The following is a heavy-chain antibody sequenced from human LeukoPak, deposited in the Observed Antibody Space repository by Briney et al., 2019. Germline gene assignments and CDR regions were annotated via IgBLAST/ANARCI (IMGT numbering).Heavy chain of an antibody. CDR3: ARASVGWLRFNWFGP. CDR2: IYYSGST. V-gene: IGHV4-31*03. CDR1: GGSISSGGYY. J-gene: IGHJ5*02. D-gene: IGHD5-12*01. Sequence: SETLSLTCTVSGGSISSGGYYWSWIRQHPGKGLEWIGYIYYSGSTYYNPSLKSRVTISVDTSKNQFSLKLSSVTAADTAVYYCARASVGWLRFNWFGPWGQGTLVTVSS.